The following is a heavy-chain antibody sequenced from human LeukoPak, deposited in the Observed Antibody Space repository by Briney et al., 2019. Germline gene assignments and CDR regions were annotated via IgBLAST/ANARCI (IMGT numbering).Heavy chain of an antibody. Sequence: RSVYIGGGRIVTEKRLEWVSVIYSGGSTYYADSVKGRFTISRHNSKNTLYLQMNSLRAEDTAVYYCARALTSMVRGGYYYGMDVWCQGTTVTVSS. V-gene: IGHV3-53*04. J-gene: IGHJ6*02. D-gene: IGHD3-10*01. CDR1: RSVY. CDR3: ARALTSMVRGGYYYGMDV. CDR2: IYSGGST.